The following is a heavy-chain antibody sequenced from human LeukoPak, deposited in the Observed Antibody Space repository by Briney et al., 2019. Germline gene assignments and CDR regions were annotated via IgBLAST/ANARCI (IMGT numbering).Heavy chain of an antibody. CDR1: GGSISSGDYY. D-gene: IGHD5-18*01. V-gene: IGHV4-30-4*08. CDR2: IYYSGST. J-gene: IGHJ3*02. Sequence: PSQTLSLTCTVSGGSISSGDYYWSWIRQAPGKGLEWIGYIYYSGSTYYNPSLKSRVTISVDTSKNQFSLKLSSVTAADTAVYYCARGRDPEATAMVTDGAFDIWGQGTMVTVSS. CDR3: ARGRDPEATAMVTDGAFDI.